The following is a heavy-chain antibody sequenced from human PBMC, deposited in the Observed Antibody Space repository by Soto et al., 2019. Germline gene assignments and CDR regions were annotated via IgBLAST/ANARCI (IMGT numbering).Heavy chain of an antibody. CDR2: IYPGDSDT. J-gene: IGHJ6*02. CDR3: ARLSGYAKDYYYGIDV. CDR1: GYSFSNYW. V-gene: IGHV5-51*01. Sequence: GESLKISCQGSGYSFSNYWIGWVRQMPDKGLEWMGIIYPGDSDTRYSPSFQGQVTFSADRSISTAYLQWNTLKASDTAMYYCARLSGYAKDYYYGIDVWGQGTTVTV. D-gene: IGHD5-12*01.